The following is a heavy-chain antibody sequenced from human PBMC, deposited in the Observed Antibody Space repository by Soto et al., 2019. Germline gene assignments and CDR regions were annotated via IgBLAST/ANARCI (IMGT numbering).Heavy chain of an antibody. J-gene: IGHJ6*02. Sequence: SGPTLVNPTQTLTLTCTFSGFSLSTSGVGVGWIRQPPGKALEWLALIYWDDDKRYSPSLKSRLTITKDTSKNHVVLTMTNMDPVDTATYYCIQSRFGGDCLQSYASYYYYGMDVWGQGTTVTVSS. CDR1: GFSLSTSGVG. CDR3: IQSRFGGDCLQSYASYYYYGMDV. CDR2: IYWDDDK. D-gene: IGHD2-21*02. V-gene: IGHV2-5*02.